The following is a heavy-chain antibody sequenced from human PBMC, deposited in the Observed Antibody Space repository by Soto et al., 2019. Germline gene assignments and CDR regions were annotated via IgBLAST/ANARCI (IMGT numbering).Heavy chain of an antibody. Sequence: QVQLQQWGAGLLKPSETLSLTCVVNGGSFSGYYWCWIRLPPGKGLEWLGEINHSGLTDSNPSLMSRVIISVDASRNQFYLTLTSVTAADTVLYDCGRARWSVPGRRGIGYYGLDVWGQGTTVTVSS. CDR2: INHSGLT. D-gene: IGHD3-3*01. J-gene: IGHJ6*02. V-gene: IGHV4-34*01. CDR1: GGSFSGYY. CDR3: GRARWSVPGRRGIGYYGLDV.